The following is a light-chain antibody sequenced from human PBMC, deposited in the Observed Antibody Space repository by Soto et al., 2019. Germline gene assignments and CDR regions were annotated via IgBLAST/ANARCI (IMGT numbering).Light chain of an antibody. CDR1: QSVSSSY. CDR2: VAS. CDR3: QQYGRSPFT. Sequence: EIVLTQSPGTLPLSPGERATLSCRAGQSVSSSYLAWYQQKPGQTPRLLIYVASSRDTGIPDRFSGSRSGTDFTLTISRLEPKDFAVYYCQQYGRSPFTLGHRTKLEI. V-gene: IGKV3-20*01. J-gene: IGKJ2*01.